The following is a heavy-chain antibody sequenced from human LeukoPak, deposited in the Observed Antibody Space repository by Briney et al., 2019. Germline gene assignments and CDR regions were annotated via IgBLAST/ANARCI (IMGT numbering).Heavy chain of an antibody. CDR1: GGSISSYY. D-gene: IGHD3-10*01. CDR2: IYKSGST. CDR3: ARVISPESYYYFSYYYYMDV. Sequence: SETLSLTCTVSGGSISSYYWSWIRQPPGKGLEWIGYIYKSGSTNYSPSLQSRLTISVDTSKNQFSLKLSSVTAADTAVYYCARVISPESYYYFSYYYYMDVWGKGTTVTVSS. V-gene: IGHV4-59*01. J-gene: IGHJ6*03.